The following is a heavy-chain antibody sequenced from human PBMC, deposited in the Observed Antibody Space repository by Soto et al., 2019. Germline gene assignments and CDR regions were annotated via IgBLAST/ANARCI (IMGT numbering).Heavy chain of an antibody. J-gene: IGHJ4*02. CDR2: ISGSGGST. V-gene: IGHV3-23*01. Sequence: EVQLLESGGGLVQPVGSLRLSCAASGFTFSSYAMSWVRQAPGKGLEWVSAISGSGGSTYYADSVKGRFTISRDNSKNTLYLQMNSLRAEDTAVYYCTKDRGYITMVRGVLVYWGQGTLVTVSS. CDR3: TKDRGYITMVRGVLVY. D-gene: IGHD3-10*01. CDR1: GFTFSSYA.